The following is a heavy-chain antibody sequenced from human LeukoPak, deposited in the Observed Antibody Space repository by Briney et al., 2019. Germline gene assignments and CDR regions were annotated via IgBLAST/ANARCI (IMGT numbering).Heavy chain of an antibody. Sequence: ASVKVSCKASGYTFTGYYMHWVRQAPGQGLEWMGWINPNSGGTNYAQKFQGRVTMTRDTSISTAYMELSRLRSDDTAVYYCARELYDSSGYLDYWGQGTLVTVSS. CDR1: GYTFTGYY. CDR3: ARELYDSSGYLDY. D-gene: IGHD3-22*01. CDR2: INPNSGGT. V-gene: IGHV1-2*02. J-gene: IGHJ4*02.